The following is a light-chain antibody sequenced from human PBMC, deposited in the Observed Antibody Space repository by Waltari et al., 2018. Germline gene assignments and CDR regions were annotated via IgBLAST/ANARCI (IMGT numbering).Light chain of an antibody. CDR2: DVT. CDR3: CSYSGSSTSVV. Sequence: QSALTQPASVSGSPGQSITISCTGTNSNVGGFNYVSWYQQRPGKAPKLIIYDVTQRPSGVSDRFSGSKSGNMASLTISGLQADDEADYHCCSYSGSSTSVVLGGGTKLTVL. V-gene: IGLV2-14*03. CDR1: NSNVGGFNY. J-gene: IGLJ2*01.